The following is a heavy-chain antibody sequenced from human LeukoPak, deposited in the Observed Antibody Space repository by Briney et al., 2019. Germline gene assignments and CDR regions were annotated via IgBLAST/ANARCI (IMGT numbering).Heavy chain of an antibody. CDR2: ISYDGINK. Sequence: PGRSLRLSCAVSGFSFSTYAMHWVRQAPGKGLEWVAVISYDGINKFYADSVKGRFTISRDNSKNTLYLQMNSLRAEDTAVYYCARARGGDRYYFDYWGQGTLVTVSS. V-gene: IGHV3-30-3*01. CDR3: ARARGGDRYYFDY. CDR1: GFSFSTYA. J-gene: IGHJ4*02. D-gene: IGHD2-21*02.